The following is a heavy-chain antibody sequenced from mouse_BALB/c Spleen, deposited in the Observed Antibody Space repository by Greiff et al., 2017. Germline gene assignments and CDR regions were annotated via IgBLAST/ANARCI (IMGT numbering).Heavy chain of an antibody. CDR1: GFTFSSYG. CDR2: ISSGGSYT. CDR3: ARGDGNAYAMDY. V-gene: IGHV5-6*02. D-gene: IGHD2-1*01. J-gene: IGHJ4*01. Sequence: EVKLVESGGDLVKPGGSLKLSCAASGFTFSSYGMSWVRQTPDKRLEWVATISSGGSYTYYPDSVKGRFTISRDNAKNTLYLQMSSLKSEDTAMYYCARGDGNAYAMDYWGQGTSVTVSS.